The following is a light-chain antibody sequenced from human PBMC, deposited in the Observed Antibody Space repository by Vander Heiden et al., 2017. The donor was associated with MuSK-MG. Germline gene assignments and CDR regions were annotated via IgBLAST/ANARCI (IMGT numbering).Light chain of an antibody. CDR3: QSYDSSNQDVV. V-gene: IGLV6-57*02. CDR1: SGSIASNY. CDR2: EDN. J-gene: IGLJ2*01. Sequence: NFMLTQPHPVSESPGQTVTISCTGSSGSIASNYVQWYQQRPGSAPTTVIYEDNQRPSGVPDRFSGSIDSSSNSASLTISGLKTEDEADYYCQSYDSSNQDVVFGGGTKLTVL.